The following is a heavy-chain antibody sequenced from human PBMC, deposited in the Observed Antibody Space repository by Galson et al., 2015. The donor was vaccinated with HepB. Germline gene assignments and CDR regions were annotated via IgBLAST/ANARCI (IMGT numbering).Heavy chain of an antibody. CDR2: IIPIFGTA. D-gene: IGHD3-22*01. Sequence: SVKVSCRASGGTFSSYAISWVRQAPGQGLEWMGGIIPIFGTANYAQKFQGRVTITADESTSTAYMELSSLRSEDTAVYYCARDLYYYDSSGYYYSHYFDYWGQGTLVTVSS. V-gene: IGHV1-69*13. CDR1: GGTFSSYA. J-gene: IGHJ4*02. CDR3: ARDLYYYDSSGYYYSHYFDY.